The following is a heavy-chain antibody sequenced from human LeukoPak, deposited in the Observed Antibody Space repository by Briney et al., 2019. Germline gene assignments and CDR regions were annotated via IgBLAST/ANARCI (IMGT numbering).Heavy chain of an antibody. D-gene: IGHD1-26*01. Sequence: GGSPRLSCAASGFTFSSYSMNWVRQAPGKGLEWVSSISSSSSYIYYADSVKGRFTISRDNAKNSLYLQMNSLRAEDTAVYYCARDSGSYYRGWFDPWGQGTLVTVSS. V-gene: IGHV3-21*01. CDR1: GFTFSSYS. J-gene: IGHJ5*02. CDR3: ARDSGSYYRGWFDP. CDR2: ISSSSSYI.